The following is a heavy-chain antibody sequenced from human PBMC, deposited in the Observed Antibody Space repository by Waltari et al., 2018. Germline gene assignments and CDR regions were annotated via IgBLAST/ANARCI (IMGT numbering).Heavy chain of an antibody. CDR1: GYTFTSYD. D-gene: IGHD3-3*01. CDR3: ARGYNDFWSGYYRLRGEVDY. CDR2: MNPNSGNT. V-gene: IGHV1-8*01. Sequence: QVQLVQSGAEVKKPGASVKVSCKASGYTFTSYDINWVRQATGQGLEGMGWMNPNSGNTGYAQKFQGRVTMTRNTSISTAYMELSSLRSEDTAVYYCARGYNDFWSGYYRLRGEVDYWGQGTLVTVSS. J-gene: IGHJ4*02.